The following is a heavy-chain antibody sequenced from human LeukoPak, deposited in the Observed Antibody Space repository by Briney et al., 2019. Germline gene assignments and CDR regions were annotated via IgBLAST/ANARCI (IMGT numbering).Heavy chain of an antibody. D-gene: IGHD1-26*01. CDR1: GFTFSSYA. V-gene: IGHV3-23*01. CDR3: AKALIVGATRGDYFDY. CDR2: ISGSGGTT. J-gene: IGHJ4*02. Sequence: GGSLGLSCVTSGFTFSSYAMSWVRQAPGKGLEWVSVISGSGGTTYYADSVKGRFTISRDNSKSTLYLQMNSLRAEDTAVYYCAKALIVGATRGDYFDYWGQGTLVTVSS.